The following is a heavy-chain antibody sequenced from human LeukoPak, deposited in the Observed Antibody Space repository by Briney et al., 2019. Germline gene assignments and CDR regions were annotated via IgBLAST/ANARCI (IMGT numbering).Heavy chain of an antibody. CDR1: GFTFSSYA. CDR3: ARDYLWSGSFDI. D-gene: IGHD3-3*01. V-gene: IGHV3-30-3*01. Sequence: PGGSLRLSCAASGFTFSSYAMHWVRQALGKGLEWVAVMSYDGSKKYYADSVKGRFTISRDNSKNTLYLQMNSLRAEDTAIYYCARDYLWSGSFDIWGQGTMVTVSS. CDR2: MSYDGSKK. J-gene: IGHJ3*02.